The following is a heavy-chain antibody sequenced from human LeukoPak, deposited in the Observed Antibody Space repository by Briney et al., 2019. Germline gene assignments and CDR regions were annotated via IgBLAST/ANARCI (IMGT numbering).Heavy chain of an antibody. D-gene: IGHD3-22*01. Sequence: PGGSLRLSCAASGFTFSSYSMNCVRQAPGKGLEWVSYISSSSSTIYYADSVKGRFTISRDNAKNSLYLQMNSLRDEDTAVYYCASSPRYYDSSGYFFDYWGQGTLVTVSS. V-gene: IGHV3-48*02. CDR3: ASSPRYYDSSGYFFDY. CDR1: GFTFSSYS. CDR2: ISSSSSTI. J-gene: IGHJ4*02.